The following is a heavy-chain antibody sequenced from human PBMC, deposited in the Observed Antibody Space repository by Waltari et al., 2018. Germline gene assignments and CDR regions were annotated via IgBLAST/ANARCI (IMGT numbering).Heavy chain of an antibody. CDR3: VLWDMITFGGGFDAFDI. CDR1: GGSLSSSSYY. D-gene: IGHD3-16*01. Sequence: QLQLQESGPGLVTPSETLSLPCTVSGGSLSSSSYYWGWIRQPPGKGLEWIGSIYYSGSTYYNPSLKSRVTISVDTSKNQFSLKLSSVTAADTAVYYCVLWDMITFGGGFDAFDIWGQGTMVTVSS. J-gene: IGHJ3*02. CDR2: IYYSGST. V-gene: IGHV4-39*07.